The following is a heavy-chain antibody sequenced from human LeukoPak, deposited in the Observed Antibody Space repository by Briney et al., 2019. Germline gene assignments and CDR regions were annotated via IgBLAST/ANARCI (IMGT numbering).Heavy chain of an antibody. CDR2: IWYDGSNE. V-gene: IGHV3-30*02. CDR1: GFPFSSYG. D-gene: IGHD3-16*01. Sequence: PGGSLRLSCAASGFPFSSYGMHWVRQAPGRGLEWVAIIWYDGSNEYYADSVKGRFTISRDNSKNTLYLQMNSLRAEDTAVYYCANGGGCDYWGQGTLVTVSS. CDR3: ANGGGCDY. J-gene: IGHJ4*02.